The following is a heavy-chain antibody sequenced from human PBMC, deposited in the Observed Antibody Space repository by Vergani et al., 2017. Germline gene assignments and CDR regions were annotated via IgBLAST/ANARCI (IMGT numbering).Heavy chain of an antibody. CDR2: IYSGDET. Sequence: ELQLVESGGGLVQPGGSLRLSCAASGSTVSGNYMTWVRQAPGKGLEWVSHIYSGDETYYADSVKGRFTISRDNSKNTLYLQMNSLRAEDTAVYYCAKVAPYCSSTSCYLNWFDPWGQGTLVTVSS. CDR1: GSTVSGNY. V-gene: IGHV3-66*01. D-gene: IGHD2-2*01. J-gene: IGHJ5*02. CDR3: AKVAPYCSSTSCYLNWFDP.